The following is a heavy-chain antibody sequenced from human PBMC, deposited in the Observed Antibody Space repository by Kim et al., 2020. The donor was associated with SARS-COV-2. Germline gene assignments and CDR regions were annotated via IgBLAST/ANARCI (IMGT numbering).Heavy chain of an antibody. Sequence: GGSLRLSCAASGFTFSSCAMHWVRQAPGKGLEWVAVISYDGSNKYYADSVKGRFTISRDNSKNTLYLQMNSLRAEDTALYYCARDPVSRLRGLIYSYYG. CDR1: GFTFSSCA. V-gene: IGHV3-30-3*01. CDR3: ARDPVSRLRGLIYSYYG. CDR2: ISYDGSNK. J-gene: IGHJ6*01. D-gene: IGHD3-10*01.